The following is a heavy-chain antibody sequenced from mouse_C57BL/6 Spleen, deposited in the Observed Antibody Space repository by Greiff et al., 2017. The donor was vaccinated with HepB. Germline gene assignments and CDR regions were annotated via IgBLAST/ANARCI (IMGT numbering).Heavy chain of an antibody. D-gene: IGHD1-1*01. CDR1: GYTFTDYY. Sequence: EVQLQQSGPELVKPGASVKISCKASGYTFTDYYMNWVKQSHGKSLEWIGDINPNNGGTSYNQKFKGKATLTVDKSSSTAYMELRSLTSEDSAVDYCARLRYYGDYFDYWGQGTTLTVSS. CDR2: INPNNGGT. CDR3: ARLRYYGDYFDY. J-gene: IGHJ2*01. V-gene: IGHV1-26*01.